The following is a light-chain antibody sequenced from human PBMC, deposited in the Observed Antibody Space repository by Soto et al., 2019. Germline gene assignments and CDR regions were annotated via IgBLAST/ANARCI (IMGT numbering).Light chain of an antibody. J-gene: IGKJ2*01. V-gene: IGKV3-15*01. CDR2: GTS. CDR1: QSVSNN. Sequence: EIVMTQSPATLSVSPGDRATLSCRASQSVSNNLAWYQQGPSQAPRLLIYGTSIRATGVPARFSGSGSGTDFTLTISSLQPEDFAIYYCQQYNTWPSMYTFGQGTKLEFK. CDR3: QQYNTWPSMYT.